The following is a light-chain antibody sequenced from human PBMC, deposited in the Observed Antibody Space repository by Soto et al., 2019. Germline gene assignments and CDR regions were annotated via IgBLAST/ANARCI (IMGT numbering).Light chain of an antibody. Sequence: QSVLTQPPSASGTPGQRVTISCSGGRSNIGSNTVNWYHNLPGTAPQLLIYSNSQRPSGVPDRFSGSKSGTSASLAISGLQSEYEADYFCAAWDDSLNGWVFGGGTKLTVL. V-gene: IGLV1-44*01. CDR3: AAWDDSLNGWV. J-gene: IGLJ3*02. CDR1: RSNIGSNT. CDR2: SNS.